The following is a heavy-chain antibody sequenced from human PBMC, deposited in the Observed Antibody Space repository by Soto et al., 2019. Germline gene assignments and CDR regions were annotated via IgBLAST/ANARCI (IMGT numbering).Heavy chain of an antibody. V-gene: IGHV3-48*03. CDR1: GFTFSSYE. CDR3: ATFPRSSKRGY. J-gene: IGHJ4*02. Sequence: GSLRLSCAASGFTFSSYEMNWVRQAPGKGLEWVSYISDGGSTIYYADSVKGRFTISRDNAKNSLYLQMNSLGAEDTAVYYCATFPRSSKRGYWGQGTLVTVSS. CDR2: ISDGGSTI. D-gene: IGHD4-4*01.